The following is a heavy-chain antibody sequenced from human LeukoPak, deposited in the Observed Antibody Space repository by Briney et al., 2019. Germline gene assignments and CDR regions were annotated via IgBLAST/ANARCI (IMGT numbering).Heavy chain of an antibody. V-gene: IGHV4-34*01. J-gene: IGHJ6*02. CDR1: GGSFMGSN. D-gene: IGHD6-13*01. CDR2: FNHSEST. Sequence: SETLSLTCAVYGGSFMGSNWGWIAHPPGKGLEWFGEFNHSESTNYNPSLKSRVTISVDTSKNQFSLKLSSVTAADTAVYYCARDKAYSSSWYWSSRYYGMDVWGQGTTVTVSS. CDR3: ARDKAYSSSWYWSSRYYGMDV.